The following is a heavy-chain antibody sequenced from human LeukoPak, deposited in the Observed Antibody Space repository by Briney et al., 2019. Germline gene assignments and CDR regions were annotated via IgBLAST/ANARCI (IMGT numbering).Heavy chain of an antibody. Sequence: GGSLRLSCAASGFTFSTYSMSWVRQAPGKWLVWVSTIDVTTGISYYADSVKGRFTISRDNSKNTLYLQMNSLRAEDTAVYYCAKDFTANYDFWSGYPHWGQGTLVTVSS. D-gene: IGHD3-3*01. CDR2: IDVTTGIS. V-gene: IGHV3-23*01. J-gene: IGHJ4*02. CDR1: GFTFSTYS. CDR3: AKDFTANYDFWSGYPH.